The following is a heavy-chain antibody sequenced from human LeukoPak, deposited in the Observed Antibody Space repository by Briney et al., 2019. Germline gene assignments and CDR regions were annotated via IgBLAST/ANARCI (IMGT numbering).Heavy chain of an antibody. CDR2: ISSSSYI. CDR1: GFTFSSYS. Sequence: GGSLRLSCAASGFTFSSYSMNWVRQAPGKGLEWVSSISSSSYIYYADSVKGRFTISRDNAKNSLYLQMNSLRAEDTAVYYCASDYYYDSSGYLRPSGGAVGYWGQGTLVTVSS. CDR3: ASDYYYDSSGYLRPSGGAVGY. D-gene: IGHD3-22*01. V-gene: IGHV3-21*01. J-gene: IGHJ4*02.